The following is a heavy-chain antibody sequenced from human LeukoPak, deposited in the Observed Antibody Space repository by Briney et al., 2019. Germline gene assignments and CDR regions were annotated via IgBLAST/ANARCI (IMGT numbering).Heavy chain of an antibody. CDR1: GFTFSSYW. CDR3: ARVIARVGAIVDY. Sequence: SGGSLRLSCAASGFTFSSYWMSWVRQAPGKGLEWVANIKQDGSEKYYVDSVKGRFTISRDNAKNSLYLQMNSLRAEDTAVYYCARVIARVGAIVDYWGQGTLVTVSS. V-gene: IGHV3-7*01. J-gene: IGHJ4*02. CDR2: IKQDGSEK. D-gene: IGHD1-26*01.